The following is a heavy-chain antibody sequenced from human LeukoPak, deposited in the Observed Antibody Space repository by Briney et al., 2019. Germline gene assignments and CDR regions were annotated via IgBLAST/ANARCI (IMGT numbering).Heavy chain of an antibody. V-gene: IGHV4-38-2*02. CDR3: ARAVGGDGSGSL. J-gene: IGHJ4*02. D-gene: IGHD3-10*01. Sequence: SETLSLTCTVSAYSISSGCYWGWIRQPPGKGLEWIGSIYHSGSTYYNPSLKSRVTISVDTSKNQFSLKLSSVTAADTAVYYCARAVGGDGSGSLWGPGTLVTVSS. CDR1: AYSISSGCY. CDR2: IYHSGST.